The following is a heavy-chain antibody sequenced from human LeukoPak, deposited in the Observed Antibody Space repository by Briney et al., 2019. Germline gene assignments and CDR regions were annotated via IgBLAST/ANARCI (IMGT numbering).Heavy chain of an antibody. J-gene: IGHJ4*02. D-gene: IGHD4-17*01. CDR1: GFTFSSYA. CDR2: ISGSGGST. Sequence: GGSLRLSCAASGFTFSSYAMSWVRQAPGKGLEWVSAISGSGGSTYYADSVKGRFTISRDNAKNSLYLQMNSLRAEDTAVYYCARALPHGDYGEEYYFDYWGQGTLVTVSS. CDR3: ARALPHGDYGEEYYFDY. V-gene: IGHV3-23*01.